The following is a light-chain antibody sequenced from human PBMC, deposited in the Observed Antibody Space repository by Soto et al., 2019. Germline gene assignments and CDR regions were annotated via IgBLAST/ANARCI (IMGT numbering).Light chain of an antibody. CDR1: SSNIGAGYD. J-gene: IGLJ1*01. Sequence: QSVLTQPPSVSGAPGQRVTISCTGSSSNIGAGYDVHSYQQRPGAAPKLLISANINRPSGVPDRFSGSKSGTSASLAITGLQADDEGDYYCQSYDSTLSARYVFGTGTKLTVL. CDR3: QSYDSTLSARYV. V-gene: IGLV1-40*01. CDR2: ANI.